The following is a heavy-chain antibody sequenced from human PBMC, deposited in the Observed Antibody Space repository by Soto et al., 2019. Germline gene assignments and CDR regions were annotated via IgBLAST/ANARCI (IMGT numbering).Heavy chain of an antibody. CDR3: AMGAYYDSSGYYPEVYYYYGMDV. CDR1: GGTFSSYA. V-gene: IGHV1-69*12. J-gene: IGHJ6*02. D-gene: IGHD3-22*01. Sequence: QVQLVQSGAEVKKPGSSVKVSCKASGGTFSSYAISWVRQAPGQGLEWMGGIIPIFGTANYAQKFQGRVTITADESTSTAYMELSSLRSEDTAVYYCAMGAYYDSSGYYPEVYYYYGMDVWGQGTTVTVSS. CDR2: IIPIFGTA.